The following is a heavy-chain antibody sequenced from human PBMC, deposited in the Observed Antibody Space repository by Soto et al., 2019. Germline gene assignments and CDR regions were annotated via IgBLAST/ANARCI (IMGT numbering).Heavy chain of an antibody. V-gene: IGHV4-30-4*01. CDR2: IYYSGST. CDR1: GGSISSGDYY. Sequence: QVQLQESGPGLVKPSQTLSLTCTVSGGSISSGDYYWSWIRQPPGKGLEWIGYIYYSGSTYYNPSLKSRVTISVDTSKNQFSLKLSSVTAADTAVYYCARGFISNYVGSLPFDLWGQGTLVTVSS. D-gene: IGHD4-4*01. J-gene: IGHJ5*02. CDR3: ARGFISNYVGSLPFDL.